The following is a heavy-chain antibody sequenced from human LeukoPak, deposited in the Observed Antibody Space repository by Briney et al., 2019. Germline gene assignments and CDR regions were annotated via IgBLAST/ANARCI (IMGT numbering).Heavy chain of an antibody. CDR2: ISAYNGNT. D-gene: IGHD6-19*01. CDR3: ARVREYSSGWYPSGSFDY. J-gene: IGHJ4*02. V-gene: IGHV1-18*01. Sequence: ASVKVSCKASGYTFTSYGISWVRQAPGQGLEWMGWISAYNGNTNCAQKPQGRVSMATDTSTSTAYMELRSLRSDDTAVYYCARVREYSSGWYPSGSFDYWGQGTLVTVSS. CDR1: GYTFTSYG.